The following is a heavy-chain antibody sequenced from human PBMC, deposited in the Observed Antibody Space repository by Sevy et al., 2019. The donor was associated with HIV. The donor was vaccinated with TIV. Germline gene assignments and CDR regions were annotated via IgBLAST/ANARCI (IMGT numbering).Heavy chain of an antibody. CDR3: ARDPRMYGDYLLAYFDS. J-gene: IGHJ4*02. D-gene: IGHD2-8*01. CDR2: IGYDGSNK. V-gene: IGHV3-33*01. CDR1: GFTPSTYG. Sequence: GGSLRLSCTASGFTPSTYGMHWVRQAPGKGLEWVAVIGYDGSNKYYADSVKGRFTISRDNSKNTVFLQMESLRVEDTAVYYCARDPRMYGDYLLAYFDSWGQGTLVTVSS.